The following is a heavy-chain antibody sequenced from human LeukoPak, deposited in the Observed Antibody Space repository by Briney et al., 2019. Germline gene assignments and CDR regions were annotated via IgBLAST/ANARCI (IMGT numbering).Heavy chain of an antibody. D-gene: IGHD6-19*01. V-gene: IGHV3-48*01. CDR1: GFTFSSYS. CDR3: AKGPWLAYPYYFDY. CDR2: ISSTSSTI. Sequence: GGSLRLSCAASGFTFSSYSMNWVRQAPGKGLEWGSYISSTSSTIFYADSVKGRFTISRDNAKNSLYLQMNSLRVEDTAVYYCAKGPWLAYPYYFDYWGQGTLVTVSS. J-gene: IGHJ4*02.